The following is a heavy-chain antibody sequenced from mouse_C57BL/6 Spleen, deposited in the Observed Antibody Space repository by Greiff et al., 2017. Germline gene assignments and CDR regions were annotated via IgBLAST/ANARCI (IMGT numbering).Heavy chain of an antibody. CDR2: IYPGNSDT. Sequence: SGTVLARPGASVKMSCKTSGYTFTSYWMHWVRQRPGQGLEWIGAIYPGNSDTSYNQKFKGKAKLTAVTSASTAYMELSSLTNEDSAVYYCTRSASNYERSPWFAYWGQGTLVTVSA. V-gene: IGHV1-5*01. CDR3: TRSASNYERSPWFAY. D-gene: IGHD2-5*01. CDR1: GYTFTSYW. J-gene: IGHJ3*01.